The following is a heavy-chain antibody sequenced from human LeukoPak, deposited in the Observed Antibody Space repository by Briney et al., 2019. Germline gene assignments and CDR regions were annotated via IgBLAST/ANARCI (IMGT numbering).Heavy chain of an antibody. CDR3: AKDLGGEGGSGFPGY. J-gene: IGHJ4*02. CDR1: GFTFSSYA. Sequence: GGSLRLSCAASGFTFSSYAMRWVRQAPGKGLEWVSAFGAGTGAITIYADSVKGRFTISRDDSKNTLYLRMNSLKVEDAAVYYCAKDLGGEGGSGFPGYWGQGTLVTVSS. D-gene: IGHD3-10*01. V-gene: IGHV3-23*01. CDR2: FGAGTGAIT.